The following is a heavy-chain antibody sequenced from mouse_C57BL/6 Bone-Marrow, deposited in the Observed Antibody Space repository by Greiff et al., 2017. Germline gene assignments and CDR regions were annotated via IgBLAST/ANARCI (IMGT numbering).Heavy chain of an antibody. Sequence: QVQLQQPGAELVQPGASVRMSCKASGYTFTSYWITWVKQRPGQGLEWIGDIYPGSGSTNYNEKVKSKATLTVATSSSTAYMQLSSLPSADSAVYYCARGVTTSPFYAMDYWGQGTSVTVSS. CDR3: ARGVTTSPFYAMDY. CDR2: IYPGSGST. CDR1: GYTFTSYW. D-gene: IGHD2-1*01. V-gene: IGHV1-55*01. J-gene: IGHJ4*01.